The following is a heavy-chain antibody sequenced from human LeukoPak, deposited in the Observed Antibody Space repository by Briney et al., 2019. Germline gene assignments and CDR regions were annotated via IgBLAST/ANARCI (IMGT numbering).Heavy chain of an antibody. V-gene: IGHV3-23*01. Sequence: GGSLRLSCAASGFTFSTYAMTWVRQAPGKGLEWVSGISASGVSTHYADSVQGRFTISSENSKNTLYLQMNSLRAEDVAVYYCARYCGADSCYSGLDYWGQGALVTVSS. CDR3: ARYCGADSCYSGLDY. D-gene: IGHD2-15*01. CDR2: ISASGVST. CDR1: GFTFSTYA. J-gene: IGHJ4*02.